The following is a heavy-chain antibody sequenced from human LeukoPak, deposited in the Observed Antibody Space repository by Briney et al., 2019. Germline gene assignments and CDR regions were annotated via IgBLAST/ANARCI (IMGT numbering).Heavy chain of an antibody. V-gene: IGHV1-69*05. D-gene: IGHD1-26*01. CDR1: GGTFSSYA. Sequence: SVKVSCKASGGTFSSYAISWVRQAPGQGLEWMGGIIPIFGTANYAQKFQGRVTITTDESTSTAYMELSSLRSEDTAVYYCARDPLIDSGGYQYFDYWGQGTLVTVSS. CDR2: IIPIFGTA. J-gene: IGHJ4*02. CDR3: ARDPLIDSGGYQYFDY.